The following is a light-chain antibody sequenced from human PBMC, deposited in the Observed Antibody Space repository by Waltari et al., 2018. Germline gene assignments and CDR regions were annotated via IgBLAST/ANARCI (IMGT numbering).Light chain of an antibody. CDR2: GAS. V-gene: IGKV3-20*01. CDR3: QHYGTSSWT. J-gene: IGKJ1*01. CDR1: QPIAGRY. Sequence: EIVLTPSPGTLSLSPGARATLPCRASQPIAGRYLAWFQQRPGQAPRLLIYGASHRATDIPDRFSGSGSGTDFTLTISRLEPEDFAVFYCQHYGTSSWTFGQGTNVEIK.